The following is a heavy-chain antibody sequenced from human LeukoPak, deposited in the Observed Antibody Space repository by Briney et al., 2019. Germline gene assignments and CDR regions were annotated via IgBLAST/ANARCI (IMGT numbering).Heavy chain of an antibody. Sequence: LSLTCAVYGGSFSDYYMSWIRQAPGKGLEWVSYISSSGSTIYYADSVKGRFTISRDNAKNSLYLQMNSLRAEDTAVYYCAREWLRHSRPYDYWGQGTLVTVSS. CDR2: ISSSGSTI. D-gene: IGHD5-12*01. CDR1: GGSFSDYY. CDR3: AREWLRHSRPYDY. V-gene: IGHV3-11*04. J-gene: IGHJ4*02.